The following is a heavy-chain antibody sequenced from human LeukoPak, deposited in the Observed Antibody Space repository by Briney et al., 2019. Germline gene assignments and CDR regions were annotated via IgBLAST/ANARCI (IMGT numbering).Heavy chain of an antibody. J-gene: IGHJ3*02. Sequence: PEASVKVSCTASGYTFTSYGISWVRQAPGQGLEWMGWISAYNGNTNYAQELQGRVTMTTDTSTSTAYMELRSLRSDDTAVHYCARGMYCSSSTRAFDIWGQGTMVTVSS. CDR2: ISAYNGNT. CDR3: ARGMYCSSSTRAFDI. CDR1: GYTFTSYG. D-gene: IGHD6-6*01. V-gene: IGHV1-18*01.